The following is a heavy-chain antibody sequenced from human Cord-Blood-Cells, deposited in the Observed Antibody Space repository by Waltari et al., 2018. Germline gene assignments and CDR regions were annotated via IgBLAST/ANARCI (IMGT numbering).Heavy chain of an antibody. CDR3: ARSVVPAAKIDY. J-gene: IGHJ4*02. Sequence: QVQLQESGPGLVKPSETLSLTCTVSGGSISSYYWSWLRQPPGKGLEWIGYIYYSGSTNYNPSLKSRVTISVDTSKNQFSLKLSSVTAADTAVYYCARSVVPAAKIDYWGQGTLVTVSS. CDR2: IYYSGST. D-gene: IGHD2-2*01. CDR1: GGSISSYY. V-gene: IGHV4-59*01.